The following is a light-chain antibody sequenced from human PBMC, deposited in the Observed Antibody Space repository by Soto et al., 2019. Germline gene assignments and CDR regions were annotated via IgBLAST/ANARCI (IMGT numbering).Light chain of an antibody. Sequence: QSALTQPPSASGSPGQSVTSSCTGTSSDVGGYNYVAWYQQHPGKAPKLMIYDVSKRPSGVPDRFSGSKSGNTASLTVSGLQAEDEADYYCSSYAGSKNLVLGGETKLTVL. V-gene: IGLV2-8*01. CDR3: SSYAGSKNLV. CDR1: SSDVGGYNY. CDR2: DVS. J-gene: IGLJ2*01.